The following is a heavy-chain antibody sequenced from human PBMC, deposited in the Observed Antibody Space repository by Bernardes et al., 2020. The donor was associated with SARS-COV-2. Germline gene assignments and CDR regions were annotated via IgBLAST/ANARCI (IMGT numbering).Heavy chain of an antibody. Sequence: GGSLRLSCAASGFIFSRNAMTWVRQAPGKGLEWVSGISGSGGSTYYADSVKGRFTISRDNSNNTLCLEMNSLKAEDTAIYFCAKCIQGSYAMDVWGQGTTVTVSS. CDR3: AKCIQGSYAMDV. CDR2: ISGSGGST. J-gene: IGHJ6*02. V-gene: IGHV3-23*01. D-gene: IGHD5-18*01. CDR1: GFIFSRNA.